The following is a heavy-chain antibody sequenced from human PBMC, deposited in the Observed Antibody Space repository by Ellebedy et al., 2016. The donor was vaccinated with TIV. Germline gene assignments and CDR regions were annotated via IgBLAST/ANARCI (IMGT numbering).Heavy chain of an antibody. J-gene: IGHJ4*02. D-gene: IGHD3-10*01. V-gene: IGHV3-21*01. CDR3: ARERVTMVRGVIGY. CDR2: ISSSSSYI. Sequence: GGSLRLSXAASGFTFSSYSMNWVRQAPGKGLEWVSSISSSSSYIYYADSVKGRFTISRDNSKNTLYLQMNSLRAEDTAVYYCARERVTMVRGVIGYWGQGTLVTVSS. CDR1: GFTFSSYS.